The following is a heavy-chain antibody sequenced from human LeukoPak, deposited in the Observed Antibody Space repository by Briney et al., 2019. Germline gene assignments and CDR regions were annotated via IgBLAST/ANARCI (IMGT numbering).Heavy chain of an antibody. J-gene: IGHJ4*02. D-gene: IGHD6-25*01. V-gene: IGHV3-7*03. CDR1: GFTVDSNY. CDR2: IKQDGSEM. CDR3: ARDSGYL. Sequence: GGSLRLSCAASGFTVDSNYLSWVRQAPGKGLEWVANIKQDGSEMYYVDSVKGRFTISRDNAKNSLYLQMNSLRAEDTAVYYCARDSGYLWGQGTLVTVSS.